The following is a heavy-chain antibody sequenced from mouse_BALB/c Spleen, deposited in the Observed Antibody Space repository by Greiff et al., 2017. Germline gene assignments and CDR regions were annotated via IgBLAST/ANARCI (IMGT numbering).Heavy chain of an antibody. CDR3: ARSTSAMDY. J-gene: IGHJ4*01. V-gene: IGHV1-4*02. CDR1: GYTFTSYT. CDR2: INPSSGYT. Sequence: VKVVESAAELARPGASVKMSCKASGYTFTSYTMHWVKQRPGQGLEWIGYINPSSGYTEYNQKFKDKTTLTADKSSSTAYMQLSSLTSEDSAVYYCARSTSAMDYWGQGTSVTVSA.